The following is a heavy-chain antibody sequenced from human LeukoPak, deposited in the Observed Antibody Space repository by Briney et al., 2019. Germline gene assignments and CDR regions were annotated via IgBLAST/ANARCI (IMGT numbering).Heavy chain of an antibody. CDR1: GGTFSSYA. V-gene: IGHV1-69*13. Sequence: ASVKVSCKASGGTFSSYAISWVRQAPGQGLEWMGGIIPIFGTANYAQKFQGRVTITADESTSTAYMELSSLRSEDTAVYYCARGHYYGSATLLHMDVWGKGTTVTISS. CDR2: IIPIFGTA. J-gene: IGHJ6*03. D-gene: IGHD3-10*01. CDR3: ARGHYYGSATLLHMDV.